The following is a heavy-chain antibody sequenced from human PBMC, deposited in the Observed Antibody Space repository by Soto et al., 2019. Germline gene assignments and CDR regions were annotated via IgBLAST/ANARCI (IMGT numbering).Heavy chain of an antibody. D-gene: IGHD3-22*01. CDR3: ARLNHYDSSGYYYHGMDV. CDR2: IDPSDSYT. V-gene: IGHV5-10-1*01. J-gene: IGHJ6*02. Sequence: GESLKISCKGSGYSFTSYWISWVRQMPGKGLEWMGRIDPSDSYTNYSPSFQGHVTISADKSISTAYLQWSSLKASDTAMYYCARLNHYDSSGYYYHGMDVWGQGITVTVS. CDR1: GYSFTSYW.